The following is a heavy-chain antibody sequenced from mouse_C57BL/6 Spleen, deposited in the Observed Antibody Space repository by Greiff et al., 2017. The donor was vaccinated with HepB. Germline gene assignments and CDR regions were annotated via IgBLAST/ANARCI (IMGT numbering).Heavy chain of an antibody. CDR2: IYPGDGDT. J-gene: IGHJ1*03. Sequence: QVQLQQSGPELVKPGASVKISCKASGYAFSSSWMNWVKQRPGKGLEWIGRIYPGDGDTNYNGKFKGKATLTADKSSSTAYMQLSSLTSEDSAVYFCARKAYHGSSSWYFDVWGTGTTVTVSS. CDR1: GYAFSSSW. D-gene: IGHD1-1*01. V-gene: IGHV1-82*01. CDR3: ARKAYHGSSSWYFDV.